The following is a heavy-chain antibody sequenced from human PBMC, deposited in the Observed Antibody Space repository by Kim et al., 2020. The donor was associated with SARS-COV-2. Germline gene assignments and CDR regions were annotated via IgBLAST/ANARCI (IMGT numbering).Heavy chain of an antibody. Sequence: SETLSLTCAVYGGSFSGYYWSWIRQPPGKGLEWIGEINHSGSTNYNPSLKSRVTISVDTSKNQFSLKLSSVTAADTAVYYCAGSYGMDVWGQGTTVTVSS. CDR2: INHSGST. CDR3: AGSYGMDV. J-gene: IGHJ6*02. V-gene: IGHV4-34*01. CDR1: GGSFSGYY.